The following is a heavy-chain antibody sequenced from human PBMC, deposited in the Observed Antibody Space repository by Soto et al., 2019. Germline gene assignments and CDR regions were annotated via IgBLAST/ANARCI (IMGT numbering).Heavy chain of an antibody. J-gene: IGHJ6*02. V-gene: IGHV1-18*04. CDR1: GYPFSPYG. Sequence: GASVQVSCKASGYPFSPYGISWVRQAPGQGLEWMGWISGYNDNTNYAQEFEGRVTMTTDTSTGTAYMEVRSLTSDDTAVYYCARENWNYDYYYGMDVWGQGTTVTVSS. D-gene: IGHD1-1*01. CDR2: ISGYNDNT. CDR3: ARENWNYDYYYGMDV.